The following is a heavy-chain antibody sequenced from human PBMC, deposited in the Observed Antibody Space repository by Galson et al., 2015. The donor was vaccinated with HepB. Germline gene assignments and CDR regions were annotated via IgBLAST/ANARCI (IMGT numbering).Heavy chain of an antibody. D-gene: IGHD3-10*01. Sequence: SVKVSCKASGYTFSSYGISWVRQAPGQGLEWMGWISAYSGNTNYAQKLQGRVTMATDTSTSTAYMELRSLRSDDTVVYYCARVITMVRGVIITWYYFDYWGQGTLVTVSS. CDR2: ISAYSGNT. V-gene: IGHV1-18*01. CDR1: GYTFSSYG. CDR3: ARVITMVRGVIITWYYFDY. J-gene: IGHJ4*02.